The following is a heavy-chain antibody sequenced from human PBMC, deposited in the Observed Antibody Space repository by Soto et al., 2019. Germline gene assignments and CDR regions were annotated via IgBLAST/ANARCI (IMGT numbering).Heavy chain of an antibody. CDR3: ARLRGYCSGGSCHYYFDY. J-gene: IGHJ4*02. V-gene: IGHV4-39*01. CDR1: GGSISSSSYY. D-gene: IGHD2-15*01. CDR2: IYYSGST. Sequence: QLQLQESGPGLVKPSETLSLTCTVSGGSISSSSYYWGWIRQPPGKGLEWIGSIYYSGSTYYNPSLKSRVTISVDTSKNQFSLKLSSVTAADTAVYYCARLRGYCSGGSCHYYFDYWGQGTLVTVSS.